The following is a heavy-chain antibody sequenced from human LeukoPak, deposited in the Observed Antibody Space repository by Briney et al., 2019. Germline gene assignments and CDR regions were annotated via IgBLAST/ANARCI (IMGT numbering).Heavy chain of an antibody. CDR2: LSRDSSTI. V-gene: IGHV3-48*02. CDR3: ARESVVRGLDY. Sequence: PGASLILSCAASGFTISSYEINCVRQAPGKGLEWVSYLSRDSSTIFYADSVKGRFTISRDNAKSSLYLQMNSLRDEDTAVYYCARESVVRGLDYWGQGTLVTVSS. J-gene: IGHJ4*02. CDR1: GFTISSYE. D-gene: IGHD3-10*01.